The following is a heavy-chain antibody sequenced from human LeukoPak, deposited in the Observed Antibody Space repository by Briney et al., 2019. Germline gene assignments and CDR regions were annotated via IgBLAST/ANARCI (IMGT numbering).Heavy chain of an antibody. CDR2: INYNGGST. CDR3: ARGTAAVTGDY. D-gene: IGHD6-13*01. V-gene: IGHV3-20*04. Sequence: GGSLRLSCTASGFTFGDYAMSWFRQAPGKGLEWVSGINYNGGSTAYADAVKGRFTISRDNAKNSLYLQMNYLRAEDTAFYYCARGTAAVTGDYWGQGTLVTVSS. J-gene: IGHJ4*02. CDR1: GFTFGDYA.